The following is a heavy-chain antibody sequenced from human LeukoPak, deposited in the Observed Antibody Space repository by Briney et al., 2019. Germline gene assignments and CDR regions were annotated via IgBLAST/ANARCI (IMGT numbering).Heavy chain of an antibody. Sequence: PSETLSLTCTVSGGSISTSNYYWGWIRQPPGKGLEWIGNIFYSGSTYYSPSLKSRVTISLDTSKNQFSLKLSSVTAADTAVYYCARGRGRTSWFDPWGQGTLVTVFS. D-gene: IGHD2-2*01. CDR1: GGSISTSNYY. V-gene: IGHV4-39*07. CDR3: ARGRGRTSWFDP. J-gene: IGHJ5*02. CDR2: IFYSGST.